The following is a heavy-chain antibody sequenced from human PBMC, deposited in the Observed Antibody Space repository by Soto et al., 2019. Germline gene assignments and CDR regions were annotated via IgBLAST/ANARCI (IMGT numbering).Heavy chain of an antibody. CDR2: INPNSGGT. J-gene: IGHJ4*02. D-gene: IGHD5-18*01. CDR3: ARGGGLRYSYGYRYYFDY. CDR1: GYTFTAYY. V-gene: IGHV1-2*04. Sequence: QVQLVQSGAEVKKPGASVKVSCKASGYTFTAYYMHWVRQAPGQGLEWMGWINPNSGGTNYAQKCQGWVTRTRDTSISTAYMGLSRLRSDDTAVYYCARGGGLRYSYGYRYYFDYWGQGTLVTVSS.